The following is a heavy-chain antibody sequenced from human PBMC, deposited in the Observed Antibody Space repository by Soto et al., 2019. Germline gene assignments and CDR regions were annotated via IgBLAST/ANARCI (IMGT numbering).Heavy chain of an antibody. J-gene: IGHJ3*02. CDR2: IWYDGSNK. V-gene: IGHV3-33*01. Sequence: QVHLVESGGGVVQPGRSLRLSCAASGFTFSSYAMHWVRQAPGKGLEWVSVIWYDGSNKYYAYSVKGRFTISRDNSKNTLYLQMNSMRAEDTAVYYCARVGGYSSSWYDAFDIWGQGTIVTVSS. CDR1: GFTFSSYA. D-gene: IGHD6-13*01. CDR3: ARVGGYSSSWYDAFDI.